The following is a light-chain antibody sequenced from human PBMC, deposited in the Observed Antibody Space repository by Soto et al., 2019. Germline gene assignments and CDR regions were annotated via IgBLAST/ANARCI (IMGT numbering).Light chain of an antibody. Sequence: TQSPSTLSASVGERATLSCRASQSVSSCFAWYQQRPGQAPKLLFYGASSRATAVPARFTGSGSGTEFTLTISSLQSEDFAAYYCQQYNSYSRTFGGGTKVDI. CDR3: QQYNSYSRT. CDR1: QSVSSC. CDR2: GAS. V-gene: IGKV3-15*01. J-gene: IGKJ4*01.